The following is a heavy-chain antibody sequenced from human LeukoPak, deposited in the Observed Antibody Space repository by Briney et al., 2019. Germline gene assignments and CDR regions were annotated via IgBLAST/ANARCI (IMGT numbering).Heavy chain of an antibody. CDR2: ITGSTRST. V-gene: IGHV3-23*01. J-gene: IGHJ4*02. Sequence: GGSLRLSCAATGFGFSSYGMSWVRQAPGTGLEWVSAITGSTRSTYYTDPVKGRFTISRDNPRNTLYLQMNSLRAEDTAVYYCAKDQLNRFCSGGSCSITHDYWGQGTLVTVSS. CDR3: AKDQLNRFCSGGSCSITHDY. D-gene: IGHD2-15*01. CDR1: GFGFSSYG.